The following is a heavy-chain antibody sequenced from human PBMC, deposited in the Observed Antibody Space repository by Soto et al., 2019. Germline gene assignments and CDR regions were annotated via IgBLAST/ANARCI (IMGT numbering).Heavy chain of an antibody. D-gene: IGHD3-3*01. J-gene: IGHJ6*03. CDR3: ARSGVVIIPAALLHYYYHMEV. CDR2: INPSGGST. V-gene: IGHV1-46*03. Sequence: ASVKVACKASGYTFSNYYMHWVLQAPGQGLEWMGIINPSGGSTSYAQKFRGRVTMTRDTSTSTVYMELSSLRSEDTAVYYCARSGVVIIPAALLHYYYHMEVWGQGTPVTV. CDR1: GYTFSNYY.